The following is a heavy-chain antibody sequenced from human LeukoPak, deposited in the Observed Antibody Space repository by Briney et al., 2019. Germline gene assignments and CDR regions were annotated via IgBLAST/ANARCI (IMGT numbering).Heavy chain of an antibody. J-gene: IGHJ4*02. V-gene: IGHV3-9*01. CDR3: TKGSGSWVDY. CDR2: ISGNGDSR. CDR1: GFTFDAHA. D-gene: IGHD2-15*01. Sequence: GGSLRLSCAASGFTFDAHAMHWVRQAPGKGLEWVSGISGNGDSRGYADSVKGRFTISRDNAKNSLFLQMNSLRVEDTALYYCTKGSGSWVDYWGQGTLVTVSS.